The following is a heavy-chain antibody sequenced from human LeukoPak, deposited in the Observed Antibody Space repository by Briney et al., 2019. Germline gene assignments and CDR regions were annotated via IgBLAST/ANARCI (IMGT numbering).Heavy chain of an antibody. V-gene: IGHV4-34*01. CDR3: ARMKSSSWQDYYYYYGMDV. CDR2: INHSGST. D-gene: IGHD6-13*01. Sequence: SETLSLTCAVYGGSFSGYYWSWIRQPPGKGPEWIGEINHSGSTNYNPSLKSRVTISVDTSKNQFSLKLSSVTAADTAVYYCARMKSSSWQDYYYYYGMDVWGQGTTVTVSS. J-gene: IGHJ6*02. CDR1: GGSFSGYY.